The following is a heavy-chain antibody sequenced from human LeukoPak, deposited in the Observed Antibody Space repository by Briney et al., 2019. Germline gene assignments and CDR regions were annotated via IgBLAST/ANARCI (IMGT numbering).Heavy chain of an antibody. CDR2: IWYDGSNK. Sequence: GRSLRPSCAASGFTFSSYGMHWVRQAPGKGLEWVAVIWYDGSNKYYADSVKGRFTISRDNSKNTLYLQMNSLRAEDTAVYYCARETVGSSPFDYWGQGTLVTVSS. D-gene: IGHD2-15*01. V-gene: IGHV3-33*01. J-gene: IGHJ4*02. CDR3: ARETVGSSPFDY. CDR1: GFTFSSYG.